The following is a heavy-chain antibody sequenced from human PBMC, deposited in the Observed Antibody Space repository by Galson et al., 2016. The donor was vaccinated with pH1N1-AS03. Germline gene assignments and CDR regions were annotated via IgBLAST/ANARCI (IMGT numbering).Heavy chain of an antibody. CDR1: GFTFSTYG. CDR3: ARGGVFFSGSGSYHN. V-gene: IGHV3-30*03. D-gene: IGHD3-10*01. CDR2: VSSDGSNK. Sequence: SLRLSCAASGFTFSTYGMHWVRQAPGKGLEWVADVSSDGSNKYYADSVKGRFTISRDNSKNTLYLQMNSLSAADTAVYFCARGGVFFSGSGSYHNWGQGTLVIVSS. J-gene: IGHJ4*02.